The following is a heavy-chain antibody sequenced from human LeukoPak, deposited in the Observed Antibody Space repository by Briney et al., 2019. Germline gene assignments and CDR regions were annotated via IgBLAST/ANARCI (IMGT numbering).Heavy chain of an antibody. CDR2: IWSDSAEI. CDR1: GFIFSRYT. J-gene: IGHJ4*02. V-gene: IGHV3-21*01. Sequence: GGSLSLSCAASGFIFSRYTINWVRQAPGKGLEWVSSIWSDSAEIHYADSVKGRFTISRDNAKDSLYLQMNSLRAEDSAVYYCARDFFHSDISRPFDYWGQGTLVTVSS. CDR3: ARDFFHSDISRPFDY. D-gene: IGHD3-3*02.